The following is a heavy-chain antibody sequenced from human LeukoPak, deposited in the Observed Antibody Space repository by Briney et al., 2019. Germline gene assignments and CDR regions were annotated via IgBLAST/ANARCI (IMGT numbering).Heavy chain of an antibody. D-gene: IGHD5-18*01. Sequence: SETLSLTCTVSGGSISSSNHYWGWIRQPPGKGLEWIGTVYYGGSTFYNPSLKSRVTISVDTSKNQFSLKLRSVTAADTAVYYCARHSQYSYGLLYYFDYWGQGTLVTVSS. J-gene: IGHJ4*02. CDR2: VYYGGST. CDR1: GGSISSSNHY. V-gene: IGHV4-39*01. CDR3: ARHSQYSYGLLYYFDY.